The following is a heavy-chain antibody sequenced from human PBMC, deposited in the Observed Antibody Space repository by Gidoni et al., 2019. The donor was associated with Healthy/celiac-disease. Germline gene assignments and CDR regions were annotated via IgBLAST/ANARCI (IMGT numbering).Heavy chain of an antibody. D-gene: IGHD3-22*01. Sequence: EVQLVESGGGLVKPGGSLRLSCAASGFTFSNAWMSWVRQAPGKGLEWVGRIKSKTDGGTTDYAAPVKGRFTISRDDSKNTLYLQMNSLKTEDTAVYYCTTDYYYDSSGYYYYYYYGMDVWGQGTTVTVSS. CDR1: GFTFSNAW. CDR2: IKSKTDGGTT. V-gene: IGHV3-15*01. CDR3: TTDYYYDSSGYYYYYYYGMDV. J-gene: IGHJ6*02.